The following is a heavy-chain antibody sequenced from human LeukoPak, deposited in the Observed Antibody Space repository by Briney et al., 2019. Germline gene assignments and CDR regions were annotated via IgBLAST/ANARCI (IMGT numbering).Heavy chain of an antibody. V-gene: IGHV4-59*01. CDR3: ARSGYCSRTSCYPNWFDP. D-gene: IGHD2-2*03. J-gene: IGHJ5*02. CDR2: IYYSGST. Sequence: PSETLSLACTVAGVSINSYYWNWIRQPPGKGLQWIGYIYYSGSTNYNPSLKSRVTLSIDTSKNQFSLRLSSVTAADTAVYYCARSGYCSRTSCYPNWFDPWGQGTLVTVSS. CDR1: GVSINSYY.